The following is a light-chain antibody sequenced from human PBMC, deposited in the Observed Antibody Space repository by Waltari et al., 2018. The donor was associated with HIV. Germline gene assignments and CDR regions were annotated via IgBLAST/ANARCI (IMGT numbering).Light chain of an antibody. Sequence: QSVLTQPPSASGTPGQRVTISCSRSRSNIGSHYVYWYQQLPGTAPKLLTYRNNQRPSGVPDRFSGSKSGTSASLAISGLRSEDEAEYYCAAWDDSLSGYVFGTGTKVTVL. CDR1: RSNIGSHY. CDR2: RNN. V-gene: IGLV1-47*01. J-gene: IGLJ1*01. CDR3: AAWDDSLSGYV.